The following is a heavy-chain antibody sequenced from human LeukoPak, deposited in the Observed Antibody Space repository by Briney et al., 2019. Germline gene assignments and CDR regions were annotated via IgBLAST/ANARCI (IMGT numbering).Heavy chain of an antibody. CDR2: IYYSGST. CDR1: GGSISSYY. Sequence: SETLSLTCTVSGGSISSYYWSWIRQLPGKGLEWIGYIYYSGSTNYNPSLKSRVTISVDTSKNQFSLKLSSVTAADTAVYYCASLDSSGYYSNYWGQGTLVTVSS. V-gene: IGHV4-59*08. J-gene: IGHJ4*02. CDR3: ASLDSSGYYSNY. D-gene: IGHD3-22*01.